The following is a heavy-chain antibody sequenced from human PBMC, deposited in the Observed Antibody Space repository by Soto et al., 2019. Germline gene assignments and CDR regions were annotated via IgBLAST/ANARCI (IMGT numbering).Heavy chain of an antibody. D-gene: IGHD6-6*01. CDR2: ISYDGSNK. J-gene: IGHJ6*02. V-gene: IGHV3-30*18. Sequence: GGSLRLSCAASGFTFSSYGMHWVRQAPGKGLEWVAVISYDGSNKYYADSVKGRFTISRDNSKNTLYLQMNSLRAEDTAVYYCAKSGPIAARPSYYYGMDVWGQGTTVTVSS. CDR1: GFTFSSYG. CDR3: AKSGPIAARPSYYYGMDV.